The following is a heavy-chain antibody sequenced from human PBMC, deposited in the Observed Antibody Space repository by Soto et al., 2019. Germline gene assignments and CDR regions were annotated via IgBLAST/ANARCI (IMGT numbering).Heavy chain of an antibody. CDR3: SRVTWYSSGDGMYG. CDR2: IYYSGST. J-gene: IGHJ6*02. D-gene: IGHD6-19*01. V-gene: IGHV4-59*01. Sequence: SETLSLTCTVSGGSISSYYWSWIRQPPGKGLEWIGYIYYSGSTNYNPSLKSRVTISVDTSKNQFSLKLSSVTAADTAVYYCSRVTWYSSGDGMYGWGQGSTVTVSS. CDR1: GGSISSYY.